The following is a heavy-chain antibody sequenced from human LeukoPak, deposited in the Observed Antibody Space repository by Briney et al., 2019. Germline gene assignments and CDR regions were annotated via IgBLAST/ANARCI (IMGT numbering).Heavy chain of an antibody. CDR2: ISGSGGST. Sequence: GGSLRLSCAASGFTFSSYAMTWVRQAPGKGLEWVSAISGSGGSTYYAESVEGRFTISRDNSKNTLYLQMNSLRGEDTAVYYCAKDQIRDYYDSSGYLAIDYWGQGTLVTVSS. D-gene: IGHD3-22*01. V-gene: IGHV3-23*01. CDR3: AKDQIRDYYDSSGYLAIDY. CDR1: GFTFSSYA. J-gene: IGHJ4*02.